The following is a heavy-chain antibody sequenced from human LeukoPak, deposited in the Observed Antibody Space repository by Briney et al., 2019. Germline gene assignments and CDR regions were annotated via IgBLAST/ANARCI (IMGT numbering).Heavy chain of an antibody. J-gene: IGHJ4*02. V-gene: IGHV3-30*02. CDR2: IRYDGSNK. Sequence: GGSLRLSCAASGFTFSSFGMHWVRQAPGKGLEWVAFIRYDGSNKYYADSVKGRFTISRDNSKNTLYLQMNSLRAEDTAVYYCAREMYYYDSSGYSFDYWGQGTLVTVSS. CDR3: AREMYYYDSSGYSFDY. D-gene: IGHD3-22*01. CDR1: GFTFSSFG.